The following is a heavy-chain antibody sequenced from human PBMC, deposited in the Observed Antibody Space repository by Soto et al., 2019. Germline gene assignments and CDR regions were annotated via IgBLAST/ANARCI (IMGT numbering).Heavy chain of an antibody. CDR3: AKEPYIVVVPAATNWFDP. V-gene: IGHV3-23*01. CDR2: ISGSGGST. CDR1: GFTFSSYA. Sequence: EVQLLESGGGLVQPGGSLRLSCAASGFTFSSYAMSWVRQAPGKGLEWVSAISGSGGSTYYADSVKGRFTISRDNSKNTLYLQMNSLRAKDTAVYYCAKEPYIVVVPAATNWFDPWGQGTLVTVSS. J-gene: IGHJ5*02. D-gene: IGHD2-2*01.